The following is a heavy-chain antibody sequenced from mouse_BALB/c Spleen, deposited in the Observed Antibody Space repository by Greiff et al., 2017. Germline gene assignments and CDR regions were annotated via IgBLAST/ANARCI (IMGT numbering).Heavy chain of an antibody. CDR1: GFSLTSYG. D-gene: IGHD2-14*01. J-gene: IGHJ4*01. CDR2: IWGDGST. V-gene: IGHV2-3*01. Sequence: VKLQESGPGLVAPSQSLSITCTVSGFSLTSYGVSWVRQPPGKGLEWLGVIWGDGSTNYHSALISRLSISKDNSKSQVFLKLNSLQTDDTATYYCAKGGYYRYDESDYYAMDYWGQGTSVTVSS. CDR3: AKGGYYRYDESDYYAMDY.